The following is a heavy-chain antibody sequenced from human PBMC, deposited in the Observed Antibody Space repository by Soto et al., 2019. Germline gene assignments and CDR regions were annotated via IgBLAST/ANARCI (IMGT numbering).Heavy chain of an antibody. V-gene: IGHV4-59*08. CDR1: GGSISSYY. Sequence: PSETLSLTCTVSGGSISSYYWSWIRQPPGKGLEWIGYIYYSGSTNYNPSLKSRVTISVDTSKNQFSLKLSSVTAADTAVYYCARHYDLLSGYSNNWFDPWGQGTLVTLSS. CDR3: ARHYDLLSGYSNNWFDP. D-gene: IGHD3-3*01. CDR2: IYYSGST. J-gene: IGHJ5*02.